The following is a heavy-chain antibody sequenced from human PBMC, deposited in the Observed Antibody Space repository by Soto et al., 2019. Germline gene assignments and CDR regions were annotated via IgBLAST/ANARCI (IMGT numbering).Heavy chain of an antibody. Sequence: ASVKVSCKASGYTFTSYGISWVRQAPGQGLEWMGWISAYNGNTNYAQKLQGRVTMTTDTSTSTAYMELRSLRSDDTAVYYCARDMERFLEWLLSDAFDIWGQGTMVTISS. D-gene: IGHD3-3*01. J-gene: IGHJ3*02. V-gene: IGHV1-18*01. CDR1: GYTFTSYG. CDR2: ISAYNGNT. CDR3: ARDMERFLEWLLSDAFDI.